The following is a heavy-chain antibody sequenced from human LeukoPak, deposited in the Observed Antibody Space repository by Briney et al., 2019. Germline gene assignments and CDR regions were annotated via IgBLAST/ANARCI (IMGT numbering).Heavy chain of an antibody. CDR3: ARSTDSYMVAGPFAY. Sequence: PSETLSLTCAVYSGSFSGYYWSWIRQPPGKGLEWIGEINHSGSTNYNPSLKSRVTISVDTSKNQFSLKLSFVTAADTAVYYCARSTDSYMVAGPFAYWGQGTLVTVSS. J-gene: IGHJ4*02. CDR1: SGSFSGYY. D-gene: IGHD6-19*01. CDR2: INHSGST. V-gene: IGHV4-34*01.